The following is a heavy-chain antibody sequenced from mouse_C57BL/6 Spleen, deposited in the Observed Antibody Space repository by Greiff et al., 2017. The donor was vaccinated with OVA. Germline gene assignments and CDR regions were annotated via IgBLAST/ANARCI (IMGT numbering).Heavy chain of an antibody. V-gene: IGHV1-50*01. CDR1: GYTFTSYW. CDR3: ARGGTYPLDY. CDR2: IDPSDSYT. D-gene: IGHD5-1*01. Sequence: QVQLKQPGAELVKPGASVKLSCKASGYTFTSYWMQWVKQRPGQGLEWIGEIDPSDSYTNYNQKFKGKATLTVDTSSSTAYMQLSSLTSEDSAVYYCARGGTYPLDYWGQGTTLTVSS. J-gene: IGHJ2*01.